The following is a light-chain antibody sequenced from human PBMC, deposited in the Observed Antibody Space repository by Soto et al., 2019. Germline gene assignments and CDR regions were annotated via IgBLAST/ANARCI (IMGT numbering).Light chain of an antibody. CDR2: EDN. J-gene: IGLJ2*01. V-gene: IGLV6-57*04. CDR1: SGSIGSNY. CDR3: QSYDSSNVV. Sequence: NFMLTQPHSVSESPGKTVTISCNRSSGSIGSNYVQWYQQRPGSAPTTVIYEDNQRPSGVPDRFSGSIDSSSNSASLTISGLKTEDEADYYCQSYDSSNVVFGGGTKLTVL.